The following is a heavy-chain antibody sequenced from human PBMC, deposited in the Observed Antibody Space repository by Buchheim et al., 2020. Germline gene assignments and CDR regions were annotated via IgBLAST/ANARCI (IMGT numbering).Heavy chain of an antibody. Sequence: EVQLVESGGGLVKPGGSLRLSCAASGFTFSSYSMNWVRQAPGKGLEWVSSISSSSSYIYYADSVKGRFTISRDNAKTSLYLQMNSLRAEDTAVYYCARDRLVEMATIALDYWGQGTL. CDR2: ISSSSSYI. CDR3: ARDRLVEMATIALDY. D-gene: IGHD5-24*01. V-gene: IGHV3-21*01. CDR1: GFTFSSYS. J-gene: IGHJ4*02.